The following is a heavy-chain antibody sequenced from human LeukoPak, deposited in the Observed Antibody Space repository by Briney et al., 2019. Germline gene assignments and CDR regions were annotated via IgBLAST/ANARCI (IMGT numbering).Heavy chain of an antibody. CDR2: IQNDGSDK. J-gene: IGHJ4*02. D-gene: IGHD6-13*01. V-gene: IGHV3-30*02. Sequence: SCKASGYTFTGYYMHWVRQAPGKGLEWVTFIQNDGSDKYYAASVKGRFTISRDNSKNTVYLHMASLRADDTALYYCAREGGRAVPGRFDQWGQGTLVTVSS. CDR3: AREGGRAVPGRFDQ. CDR1: GYTFTGYY.